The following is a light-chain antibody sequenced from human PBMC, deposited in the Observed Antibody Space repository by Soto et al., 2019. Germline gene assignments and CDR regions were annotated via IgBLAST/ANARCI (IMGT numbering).Light chain of an antibody. V-gene: IGLV2-14*01. CDR3: SSYTSTGTV. CDR2: DVS. J-gene: IGLJ2*01. CDR1: SSDVGDYNY. Sequence: QSALTQPASVSGSPGQSITIACTGTSSDVGDYNYVSWYQQHPGKAPKVMIYDVSNRPSGVSTRFSGSKSGNTASLIISGLQAEDEADYYCSSYTSTGTVFGGGTKLTVL.